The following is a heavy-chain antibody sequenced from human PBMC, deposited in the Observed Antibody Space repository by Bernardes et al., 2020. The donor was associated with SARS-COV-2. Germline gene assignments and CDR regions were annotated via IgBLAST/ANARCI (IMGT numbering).Heavy chain of an antibody. CDR1: GFTFSTYW. CDR2: INDDGRST. V-gene: IGHV3-74*01. D-gene: IGHD2-2*01. Sequence: GGSLRLSCAASGFTFSTYWMHWVRQAPGKGLVWIARINDDGRSTIYADSVEGRFTISRDNAKNTLYLQMNSLGAEDTVVYYCARSFRSLVIPAFHGMDVWGQGTTVTVSS. CDR3: ARSFRSLVIPAFHGMDV. J-gene: IGHJ6*02.